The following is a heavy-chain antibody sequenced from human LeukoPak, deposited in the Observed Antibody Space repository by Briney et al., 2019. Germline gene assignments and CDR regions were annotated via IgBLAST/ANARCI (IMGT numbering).Heavy chain of an antibody. V-gene: IGHV1-8*01. D-gene: IGHD3-9*01. CDR2: MNSNSGNT. Sequence: GASVKVSCKASGYTFTSYDINWVRQATGQGLEWMGWMNSNSGNTGYAQKFQGRVTMTRNTSISTAYMELSSLRSEDTAVYYCARRAKYYDILTGYYSAVDYWGQGTLVTVSS. CDR3: ARRAKYYDILTGYYSAVDY. J-gene: IGHJ4*02. CDR1: GYTFTSYD.